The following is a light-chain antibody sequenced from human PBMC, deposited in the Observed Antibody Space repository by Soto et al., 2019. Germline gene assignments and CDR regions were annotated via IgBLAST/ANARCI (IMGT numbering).Light chain of an antibody. CDR2: GAS. J-gene: IGKJ1*01. CDR3: QQYKNGWT. CDR1: QSISSSY. V-gene: IGKV3-15*01. Sequence: IVLPQYRGTLSLSPGERATLSFMASQSISSSYLAWYQQRPGQAPRLLIYGASTRATGIPAKLSGGGSGTEFTLTSSSLQSEDFAIYYCQQYKNGWTFGQGTKVDI.